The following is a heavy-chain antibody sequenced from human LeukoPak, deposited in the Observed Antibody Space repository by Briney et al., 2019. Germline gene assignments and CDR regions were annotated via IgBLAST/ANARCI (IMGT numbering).Heavy chain of an antibody. D-gene: IGHD3-22*01. CDR3: AKDWEYYYDSSGSGGPDY. CDR2: ISGDGGST. Sequence: GGSLRLSCAASGFTFDDYAMHWVRQAPGKGLEWVSLISGDGGSTYYADSVKGRFTISRDNSKNSLYLQMNSLRTEDTALYYCAKDWEYYYDSSGSGGPDYWGQGTLVSVSS. CDR1: GFTFDDYA. J-gene: IGHJ4*02. V-gene: IGHV3-43*02.